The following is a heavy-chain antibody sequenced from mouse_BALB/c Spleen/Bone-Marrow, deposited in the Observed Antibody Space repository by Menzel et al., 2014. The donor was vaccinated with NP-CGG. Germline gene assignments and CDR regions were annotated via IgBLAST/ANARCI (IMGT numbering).Heavy chain of an antibody. CDR2: VNPNNGGT. CDR1: GYSFTGYY. D-gene: IGHD2-4*01. CDR3: ARLITAGWYFDV. V-gene: IGHV1-26*01. Sequence: EVKLQESGPDLVKPGASVKISCKTSGYSFTGYYMHWVKQSHGKSLGWIGRVNPNNGGTSYNQKFKGKAILTVDKSSNTAYMELRSLTSEDSAVYYCARLITAGWYFDVWGAGTTVTVSS. J-gene: IGHJ1*01.